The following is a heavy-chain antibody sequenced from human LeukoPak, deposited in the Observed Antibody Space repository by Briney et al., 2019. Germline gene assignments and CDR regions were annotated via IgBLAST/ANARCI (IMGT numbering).Heavy chain of an antibody. J-gene: IGHJ4*02. CDR2: INQDGSAE. V-gene: IGHV3-7*01. D-gene: IGHD4-17*01. CDR1: GFTFSIYS. CDR3: VRLFGGVTTFDY. Sequence: PGGSLRLYCAASGFTFSIYSLSWVRQAPGKGLDWVTSINQDGSAEYYVDSVRGRFTISRDNAKNSLYLQVNSLRVDDTAVYYGVRLFGGVTTFDYWGQGTLVTVSS.